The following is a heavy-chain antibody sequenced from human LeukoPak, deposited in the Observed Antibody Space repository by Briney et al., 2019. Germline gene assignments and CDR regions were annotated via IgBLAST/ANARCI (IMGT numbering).Heavy chain of an antibody. V-gene: IGHV3-23*01. CDR3: AKGGYYDILTGYLGY. CDR1: GLTFSSYW. CDR2: ISGSGGST. J-gene: IGHJ4*02. Sequence: GGSLRLSCAASGLTFSSYWMSWVRQAPGKGLEWVSAISGSGGSTYYADSVKGRFTISRDNSKNTLYLQMNSLRAEDTAVYYCAKGGYYDILTGYLGYWGQGTLVTVSS. D-gene: IGHD3-9*01.